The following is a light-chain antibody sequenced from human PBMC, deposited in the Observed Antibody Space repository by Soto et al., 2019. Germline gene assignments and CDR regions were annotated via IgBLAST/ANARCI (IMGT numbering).Light chain of an antibody. Sequence: EIVMTQSPATLSVSPGERATLSCRASQSVSSNLAWYQQKPGQAPRLLIYGASTRATGIPARFSGSGSGTEFTLTISSLQSEDFATYYCQQTYSTPPWTFGQGTKVAVK. J-gene: IGKJ1*01. CDR3: QQTYSTPPWT. CDR1: QSVSSN. CDR2: GAS. V-gene: IGKV3-15*01.